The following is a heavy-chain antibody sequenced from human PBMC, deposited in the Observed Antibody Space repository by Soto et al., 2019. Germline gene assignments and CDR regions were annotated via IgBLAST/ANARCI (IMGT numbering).Heavy chain of an antibody. Sequence: EVQLLESGGGLVQPGGSLRLSCAASGFTFSSYAMSWVRQAPGKGLEWVSAISGSGGSTYYADSVKGRFTISRDNSKNTLYLQMNSLRAEDTAVYYCAKNPYSSSWSYYYYYMDVRGKGTTVTVSS. D-gene: IGHD6-6*01. CDR2: ISGSGGST. CDR3: AKNPYSSSWSYYYYYMDV. J-gene: IGHJ6*03. CDR1: GFTFSSYA. V-gene: IGHV3-23*01.